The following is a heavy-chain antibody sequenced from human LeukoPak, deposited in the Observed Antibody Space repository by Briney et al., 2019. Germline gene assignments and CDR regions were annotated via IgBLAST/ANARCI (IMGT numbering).Heavy chain of an antibody. CDR1: GFTFSSYA. CDR3: ARGSPYDSSGYYQTALDY. V-gene: IGHV3-30-3*01. CDR2: ISYDGSNK. D-gene: IGHD3-22*01. Sequence: PGGSLRLSCAASGFTFSSYAMSWVRQAPGKGLEWVAVISYDGSNKYYADSVKGRFTISRDNSKNTVYLQMNSLRAEDTAVYYCARGSPYDSSGYYQTALDYWGQGTLVTVSS. J-gene: IGHJ4*02.